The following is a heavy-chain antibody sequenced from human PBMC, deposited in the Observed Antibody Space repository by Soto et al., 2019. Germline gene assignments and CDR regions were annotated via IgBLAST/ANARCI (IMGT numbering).Heavy chain of an antibody. CDR1: GYTFTANY. CDR2: INSNSGGT. J-gene: IGHJ5*02. CDR3: ARGTGTGWFDP. D-gene: IGHD1-7*01. Sequence: SVKVSCKASGYTFTANYIHWVRQAPVQGLEWMGWINSNSGGTKYSQNFQGRVTLTRDTSISTVYMDLSRLISDDTAVYYCARGTGTGWFDPWGQGTLVTVSS. V-gene: IGHV1-2*02.